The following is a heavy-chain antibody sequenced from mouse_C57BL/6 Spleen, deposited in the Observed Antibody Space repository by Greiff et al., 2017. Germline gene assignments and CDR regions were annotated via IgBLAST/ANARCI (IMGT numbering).Heavy chain of an antibody. CDR1: GYTFTSYW. V-gene: IGHV1-52*01. Sequence: QVQLQQPGAELVRPGSSVKLSCKASGYTFTSYWMHWVKQRPIQGLEWIGNIDPSDSETHYNQKFKDKATLPVDKSSSTAYMQLSSLTSEDSAVYSCARTGGSSFFSYAMDYWGQGTSVTVSS. D-gene: IGHD1-1*01. J-gene: IGHJ4*01. CDR3: ARTGGSSFFSYAMDY. CDR2: IDPSDSET.